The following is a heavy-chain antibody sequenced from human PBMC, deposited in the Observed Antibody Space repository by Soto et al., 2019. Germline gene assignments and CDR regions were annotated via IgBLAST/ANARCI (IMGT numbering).Heavy chain of an antibody. CDR2: IWYDGSNK. CDR3: ARGYCSGGSCYVTTLDD. CDR1: GFTFSNYG. V-gene: IGHV3-33*01. Sequence: GGSLRLSCAASGFTFSNYGMHWVRQAPGKGLEWVAVIWYDGSNKYYADSVKGRFTISRDNSKNTLYLQMNSLRAEDTAVYYCARGYCSGGSCYVTTLDDWGQGTLVTVSS. J-gene: IGHJ4*02. D-gene: IGHD2-15*01.